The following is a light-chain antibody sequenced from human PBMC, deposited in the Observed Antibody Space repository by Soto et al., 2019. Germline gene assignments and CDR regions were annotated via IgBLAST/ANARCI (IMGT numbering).Light chain of an antibody. Sequence: DIQMTQSPSTLSGSVGDRVTITCRASQTISSWLAWYRQKPGKAPKLLIYKASTLKSGVPSRFSGSGSGTEFTLTISSLQPDDFATYYCQHYNSYSEAFGQGTKVEPK. V-gene: IGKV1-5*03. CDR1: QTISSW. CDR3: QHYNSYSEA. J-gene: IGKJ1*01. CDR2: KAS.